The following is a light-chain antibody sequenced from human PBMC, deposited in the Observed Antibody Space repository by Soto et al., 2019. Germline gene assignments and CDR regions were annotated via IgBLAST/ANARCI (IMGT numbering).Light chain of an antibody. V-gene: IGKV1-27*01. CDR3: QKYKSAPSLA. CDR2: AAS. J-gene: IGKJ4*01. Sequence: DIQMTQSPSSLSASVGDRVTITCRASQGISNFLAWYQHKPGKVPKLLIYAASTLQLGVPSRFSGGGSGTDFTLTISSLQPEDVATYYCQKYKSAPSLAFGGGTKVEIK. CDR1: QGISNF.